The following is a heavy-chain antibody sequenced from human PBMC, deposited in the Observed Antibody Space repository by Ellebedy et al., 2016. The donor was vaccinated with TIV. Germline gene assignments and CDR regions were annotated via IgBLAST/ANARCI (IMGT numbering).Heavy chain of an antibody. CDR3: ARQTYYDFWSGPNFDY. CDR2: IYYSGST. Sequence: SETLSLTCTVSGGSISSSSYYWGWIRQPPGKGLEWIGSIYYSGSTYSNPSLNSRVTISVDTSKNQFSLKLSPVTAADTAVYYCARQTYYDFWSGPNFDYWGQGTLVTVSP. J-gene: IGHJ4*02. D-gene: IGHD3-3*01. V-gene: IGHV4-39*01. CDR1: GGSISSSSYY.